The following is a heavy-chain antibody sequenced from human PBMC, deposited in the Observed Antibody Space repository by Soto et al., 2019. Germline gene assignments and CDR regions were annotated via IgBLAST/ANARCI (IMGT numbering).Heavy chain of an antibody. V-gene: IGHV3-23*01. CDR3: AKVGSGWYLAFDI. Sequence: GGSLMLSRASSGFPFSSYSRSWVRQAPGKGLEWVSAISGSGGSTYYADSVKGRFTISRDNSKNTLYLQMNSLRAEDTAVYYCAKVGSGWYLAFDIWGQGTMVTVSS. D-gene: IGHD6-19*01. CDR2: ISGSGGST. CDR1: GFPFSSYS. J-gene: IGHJ3*02.